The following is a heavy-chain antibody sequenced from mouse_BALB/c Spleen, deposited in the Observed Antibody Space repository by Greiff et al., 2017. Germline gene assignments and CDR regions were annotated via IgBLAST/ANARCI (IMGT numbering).Heavy chain of an antibody. D-gene: IGHD1-1*01. CDR3: ARDPPYYGSSPRAMDY. CDR1: GFSLTSYG. CDR2: IWAGGST. J-gene: IGHJ4*01. Sequence: VKVVESGPGLVAPSQSLSITCTVSGFSLTSYGVHWVRQPPGKGLEWLGVIWAGGSTNYNSALMSRLSISKDNSKSQVFLKMNSLQTDDTAMYYCARDPPYYGSSPRAMDYWGQGTSVTVSS. V-gene: IGHV2-9*02.